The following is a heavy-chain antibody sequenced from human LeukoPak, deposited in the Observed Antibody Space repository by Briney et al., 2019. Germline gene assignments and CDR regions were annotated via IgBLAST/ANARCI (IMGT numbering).Heavy chain of an antibody. D-gene: IGHD1-26*01. CDR3: ARSRALVGASDAFDI. CDR2: IYISGST. Sequence: SETLSLTCTVSGGSISSYYWSWIRQPAGKGLEWIGRIYISGSTNYNPSLKSRVTMSVDTSKNQFSLELSSVTAADTAAYYCARSRALVGASDAFDIWGQGTMVTVSS. CDR1: GGSISSYY. J-gene: IGHJ3*02. V-gene: IGHV4-4*07.